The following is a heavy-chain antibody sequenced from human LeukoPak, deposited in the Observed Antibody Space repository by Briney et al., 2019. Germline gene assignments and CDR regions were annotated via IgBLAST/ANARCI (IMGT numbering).Heavy chain of an antibody. D-gene: IGHD4-17*01. CDR1: GFTFSSYE. J-gene: IGHJ4*02. Sequence: GGSLRLSCAASGFTFSSYEMNWVRQTPGKGLEWISYISSGSGTTYYGDSVQDRFITSRDNAKNSLHLQMNSLRAEDTGVYYCAKDRGNDYGVFDYWGQGILVTVSS. CDR3: AKDRGNDYGVFDY. CDR2: ISSGSGTT. V-gene: IGHV3-48*03.